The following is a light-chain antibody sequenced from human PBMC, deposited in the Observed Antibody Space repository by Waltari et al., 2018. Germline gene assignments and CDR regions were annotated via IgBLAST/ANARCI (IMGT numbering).Light chain of an antibody. Sequence: EVVLTQSPGTLSLSPGVRATLSCRASQSVGKYLAWYQQKPGQAPRLLIYHASTRAPGIPDRFSGSGSGTDFSLTISRLEPEDFAVYYCQKYDYLPATFGQGTKVEIK. CDR3: QKYDYLPAT. J-gene: IGKJ1*01. V-gene: IGKV3-20*01. CDR2: HAS. CDR1: QSVGKY.